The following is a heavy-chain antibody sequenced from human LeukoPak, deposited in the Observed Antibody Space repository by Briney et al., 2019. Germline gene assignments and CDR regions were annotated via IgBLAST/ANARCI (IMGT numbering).Heavy chain of an antibody. V-gene: IGHV3-7*01. CDR1: GFTFSTYW. Sequence: GGSLRLSCAASGFTFSTYWMSWVRQAPGKGLEWVANIRQDGSKIYYVDSVKGRFTISRDNAKNSLYLQMNNLRAEDTAVYYCAKDRFGSGYLFYFDYWGQGTLVTVSS. CDR2: IRQDGSKI. J-gene: IGHJ4*02. CDR3: AKDRFGSGYLFYFDY. D-gene: IGHD3-22*01.